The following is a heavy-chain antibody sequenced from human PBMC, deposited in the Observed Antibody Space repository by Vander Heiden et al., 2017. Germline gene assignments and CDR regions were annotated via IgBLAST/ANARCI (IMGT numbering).Heavy chain of an antibody. D-gene: IGHD2-15*01. Sequence: EVQLVESGGGLVQPGGSLKLSCAASGFTFSGSAMHWVRQASGKGLEWVGRIRSKANSYATAYAASVKGRFTISRDDSKNTAYLQMNSLKTEDTAVYYCTRQKDMATSKNYYYYYGMDVWGQGTTVTVSS. V-gene: IGHV3-73*01. CDR3: TRQKDMATSKNYYYYYGMDV. J-gene: IGHJ6*02. CDR2: IRSKANSYAT. CDR1: GFTFSGSA.